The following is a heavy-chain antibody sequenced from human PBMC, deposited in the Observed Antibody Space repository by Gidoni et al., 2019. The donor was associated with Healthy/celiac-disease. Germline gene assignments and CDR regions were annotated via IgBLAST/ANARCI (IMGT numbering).Heavy chain of an antibody. Sequence: QLQLQESGSGLVKPSQPLSLTCAVSGGSISSGGYSWSWIRQPPGKGLEWIGYIYHSGGTYYNPSLKSRVTISVDRSKNQFSLKLSSVTAADTAVYYCARVVKDSNWFDPWGQGTLVTVSS. D-gene: IGHD1-26*01. CDR1: GGSISSGGYS. CDR3: ARVVKDSNWFDP. CDR2: IYHSGGT. J-gene: IGHJ5*02. V-gene: IGHV4-30-2*01.